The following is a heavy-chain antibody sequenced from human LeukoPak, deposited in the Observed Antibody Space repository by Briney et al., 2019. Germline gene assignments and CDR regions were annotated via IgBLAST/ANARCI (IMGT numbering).Heavy chain of an antibody. CDR1: GGSISRGSYY. D-gene: IGHD6-19*01. V-gene: IGHV4-61*02. CDR3: ARGGSSGWYKLFDY. Sequence: SETLSLTCTVSGGSISRGSYYWSWIRQPAGKGLEWIGRIYTSGSTNYNPSLKSRVTISVDTSKNQFSLKLSSVTAADTAVYYCARGGSSGWYKLFDYWGQGTLVTVSS. J-gene: IGHJ4*02. CDR2: IYTSGST.